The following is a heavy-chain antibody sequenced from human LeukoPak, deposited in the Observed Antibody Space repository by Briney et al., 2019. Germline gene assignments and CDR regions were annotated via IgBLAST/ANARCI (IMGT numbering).Heavy chain of an antibody. CDR1: GYTFTGYY. CDR3: AKVAAMAHFDY. J-gene: IGHJ4*02. D-gene: IGHD5-18*01. Sequence: SVKVSCKASGYTFTGYYMHWVRQAPGQGLEWMGGIIPIFGTANYAQKFQGRVTITADKSTSTAYMELSSLRSEDTAVYYCAKVAAMAHFDYWGQGTLVTVSS. V-gene: IGHV1-69*06. CDR2: IIPIFGTA.